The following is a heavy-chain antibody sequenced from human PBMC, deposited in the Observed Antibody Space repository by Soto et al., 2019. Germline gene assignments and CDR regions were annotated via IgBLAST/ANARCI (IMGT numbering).Heavy chain of an antibody. D-gene: IGHD3-22*01. CDR2: IYPGDSDT. Sequence: PXELLKIAGKGCGDSCTSYWIGWVRQMPGKGLEWMGIIYPGDSDTRYSPSFQGQVTISADKSISTAYLQWSSLKASDTAMYYCATTGYYDSSGYRNYGMDVWAQGTTVTVP. CDR1: GDSCTSYW. V-gene: IGHV5-51*01. CDR3: ATTGYYDSSGYRNYGMDV. J-gene: IGHJ6*02.